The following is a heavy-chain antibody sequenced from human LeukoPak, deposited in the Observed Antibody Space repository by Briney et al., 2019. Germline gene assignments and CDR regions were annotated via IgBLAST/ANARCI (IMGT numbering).Heavy chain of an antibody. CDR2: IYTSGGT. CDR1: GDSISSYY. CDR3: ARLTRLSTAPDRYYLDY. V-gene: IGHV4-4*09. D-gene: IGHD3-16*02. J-gene: IGHJ4*02. Sequence: SETLSLTCTVSGDSISSYYWSWVRQPPGKGLEWIGYIYTSGGTNYIPSLKGRVTISIDTSKNQFSLKLSSVTAADSAVYYCARLTRLSTAPDRYYLDYWGQGTLVTVSS.